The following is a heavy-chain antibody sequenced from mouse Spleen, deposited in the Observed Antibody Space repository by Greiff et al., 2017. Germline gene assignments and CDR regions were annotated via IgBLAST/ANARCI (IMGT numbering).Heavy chain of an antibody. Sequence: VQPQQSGPELVKPGASVKMSCKASGYTFTDYNMHWVKQSHGKSLEWIGYINPNNGGTSYNQKFKGKATLTVNKSSSTAYMELRSLTSEDSAVYYCAREGSFYWYFDVWGAGTTVTVSS. J-gene: IGHJ1*01. CDR2: INPNNGGT. D-gene: IGHD1-1*02. CDR1: GYTFTDYN. V-gene: IGHV1-22*01. CDR3: AREGSFYWYFDV.